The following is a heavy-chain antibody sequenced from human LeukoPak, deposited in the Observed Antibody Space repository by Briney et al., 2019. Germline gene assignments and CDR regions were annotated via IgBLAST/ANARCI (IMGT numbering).Heavy chain of an antibody. D-gene: IGHD3-16*01. Sequence: SETQSLTCAVYGGSFSGYYWSWIRQPPGKGLEWIGEINHSGSTNYNPSLKSRVTISVDTSKNQFSLKLSSVTAADTAVYYCARVRGGPVNYWGQGTLVTVSS. J-gene: IGHJ4*02. CDR3: ARVRGGPVNY. CDR1: GGSFSGYY. V-gene: IGHV4-34*01. CDR2: INHSGST.